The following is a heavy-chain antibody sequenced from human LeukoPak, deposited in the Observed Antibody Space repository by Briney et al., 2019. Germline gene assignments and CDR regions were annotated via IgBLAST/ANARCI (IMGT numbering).Heavy chain of an antibody. J-gene: IGHJ3*02. CDR2: INSDGSST. Sequence: PGGSLRLSCAASGFTFSNYWMHWVRQGPGKGLVWVSRINSDGSSTSYADSVKGRFTISGDNAKNTQYLQMSSLRAEDTAVYYCARSGRGGAFDIWGQGTMVTVSS. V-gene: IGHV3-74*01. CDR3: ARSGRGGAFDI. CDR1: GFTFSNYW. D-gene: IGHD1-26*01.